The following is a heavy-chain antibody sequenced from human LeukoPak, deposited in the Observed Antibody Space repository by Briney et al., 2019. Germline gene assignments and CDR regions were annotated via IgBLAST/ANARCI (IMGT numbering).Heavy chain of an antibody. J-gene: IGHJ6*02. V-gene: IGHV4-59*01. CDR2: IYYSGST. CDR3: ARDRTTVTTYYYYGMDV. D-gene: IGHD4-17*01. Sequence: SETLSLTCTVSGGSISSYYWSWIRQPPGKGLEWIGYIYYSGSTNYNPSLRSRVTISVDTSKNQFSLKLSSVTAADTAVYYCARDRTTVTTYYYYGMDVWGQGTTVTVSS. CDR1: GGSISSYY.